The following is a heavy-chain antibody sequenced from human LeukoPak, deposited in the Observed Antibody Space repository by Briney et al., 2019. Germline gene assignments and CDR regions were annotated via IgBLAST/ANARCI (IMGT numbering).Heavy chain of an antibody. J-gene: IGHJ6*02. CDR1: GFTFSSYA. D-gene: IGHD3-3*01. CDR3: AKVYYDFWSGPMDV. V-gene: IGHV3-23*01. Sequence: LAGGSLRLSCAASGFTFSSYAMSWVRQAPGKGLEWVSAISGSGGSTYYADSVKGRFTISRDNSKNTLYLQMNSLRAEDTAVYYCAKVYYDFWSGPMDVWGQGTTVTVSS. CDR2: ISGSGGST.